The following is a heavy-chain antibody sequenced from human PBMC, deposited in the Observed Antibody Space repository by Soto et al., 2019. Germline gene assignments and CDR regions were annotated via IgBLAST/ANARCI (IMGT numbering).Heavy chain of an antibody. J-gene: IGHJ4*02. D-gene: IGHD4-4*01. CDR3: VRATVVSFDL. CDR1: GFTFSSYW. CDR2: INGDGSST. Sequence: GGSLRLSCAASGFTFSSYWIHWVRQAPGKGLVWVARINGDGSSTAYADSVKGRFTISRDNARNMLYLQVNSLGVEDTAVYFCVRATVVSFDLWGQGTLVTVSS. V-gene: IGHV3-74*03.